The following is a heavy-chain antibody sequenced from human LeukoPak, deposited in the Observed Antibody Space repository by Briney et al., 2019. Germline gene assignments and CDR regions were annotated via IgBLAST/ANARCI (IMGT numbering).Heavy chain of an antibody. D-gene: IGHD6-13*01. CDR2: FDPEDGET. Sequence: ASVKVSCKVSGYTLTELSMHWVRQAPGKGLEWMGGFDPEDGETIYAQKFQGRVAMTEDTSTDTAYMELSSLRSEDTAVYYCATDKAAAATLDYWGQGTLVTVSS. CDR3: ATDKAAAATLDY. CDR1: GYTLTELS. J-gene: IGHJ4*02. V-gene: IGHV1-24*01.